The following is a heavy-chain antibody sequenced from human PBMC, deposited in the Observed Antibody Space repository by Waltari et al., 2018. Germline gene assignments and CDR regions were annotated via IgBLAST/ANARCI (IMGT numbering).Heavy chain of an antibody. V-gene: IGHV3-48*03. CDR3: ARVRYYDSSGYYDY. D-gene: IGHD3-22*01. CDR2: ISSSCSTI. CDR1: GFTFSSYE. Sequence: EVQLVVSGGGLVQPGGSLRLSCAASGFTFSSYEMNWVRQAPGKGLEWVSYISSSCSTIYYADSVKGRFTISRDNAKNSLYLQMNSLRAEDTAVYYCARVRYYDSSGYYDYWGQGTLVTVSS. J-gene: IGHJ4*02.